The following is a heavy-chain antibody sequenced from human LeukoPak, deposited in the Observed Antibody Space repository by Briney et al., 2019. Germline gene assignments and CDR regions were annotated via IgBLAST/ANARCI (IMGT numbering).Heavy chain of an antibody. Sequence: ASVKVSCKTSGYTFTGSGITWVRQAPGQGLEWMGWIRGYNGDTVYEQMFQGRVTMTADTSTNTASMELRGLRSDDTAVYYCAGSGHCSGTSCYAEGIDYWGQGTLVTVSS. J-gene: IGHJ4*02. D-gene: IGHD2-2*01. CDR3: AGSGHCSGTSCYAEGIDY. CDR1: GYTFTGSG. V-gene: IGHV1-18*01. CDR2: IRGYNGDT.